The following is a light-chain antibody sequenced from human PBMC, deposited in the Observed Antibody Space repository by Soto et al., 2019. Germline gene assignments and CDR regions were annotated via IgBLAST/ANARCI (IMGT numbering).Light chain of an antibody. Sequence: DIQMTQSPSSLSASVGDRVTITCRASQRISTHLNWYQQKPGKAPNLLIYAAYNLQSGLPSRFSGSGSGTDFTLTISSLHPEDFATYYCQQSYSTPRTFGQGSKVEIK. CDR3: QQSYSTPRT. CDR1: QRISTH. V-gene: IGKV1-39*01. CDR2: AAY. J-gene: IGKJ1*01.